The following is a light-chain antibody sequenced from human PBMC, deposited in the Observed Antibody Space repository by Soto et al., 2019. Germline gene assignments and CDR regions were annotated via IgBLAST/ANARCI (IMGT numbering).Light chain of an antibody. CDR3: QQYNDWPPT. V-gene: IGKV3-15*01. Sequence: ERVMTQSPVTLSVSPGERATLSCRASQNINSMLAWYQQKPGQAPRLLIFGASTRATSIPARFSGSGSGTEFTLTISSLQSEDFAVYYCQQYNDWPPTFGQGTKVVIK. CDR1: QNINSM. CDR2: GAS. J-gene: IGKJ1*01.